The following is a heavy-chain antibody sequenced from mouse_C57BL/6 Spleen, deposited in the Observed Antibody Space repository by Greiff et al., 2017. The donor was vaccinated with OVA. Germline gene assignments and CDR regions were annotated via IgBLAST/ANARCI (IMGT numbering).Heavy chain of an antibody. Sequence: EVQGVESGGGLVKPGGSLKLSCAASGFTFSDYGMHWVRQAPEKGLEWVAYISSCSSTIYYADTVKGRFTISRDNAKNTLFLQMTSLRSEDTAMYYCERNALAYWGQGTLVTVSA. J-gene: IGHJ3*01. CDR2: ISSCSSTI. V-gene: IGHV5-17*01. CDR1: GFTFSDYG. CDR3: ERNALAY.